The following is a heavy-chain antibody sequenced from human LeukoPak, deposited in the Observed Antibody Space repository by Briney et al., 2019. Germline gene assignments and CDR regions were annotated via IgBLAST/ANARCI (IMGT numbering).Heavy chain of an antibody. CDR3: ATIYGDYGY. J-gene: IGHJ4*02. V-gene: IGHV3-48*01. Sequence: PGGSLRLSCAASGFTFNNYNMNWVRQAPGRGLERVSYISSSSSAMYYADSVKGRFAISRDNVENSLFLQMNSLRAEDTAVYYCATIYGDYGYWGQGTLVTVSS. CDR2: ISSSSSAM. CDR1: GFTFNNYN. D-gene: IGHD4-17*01.